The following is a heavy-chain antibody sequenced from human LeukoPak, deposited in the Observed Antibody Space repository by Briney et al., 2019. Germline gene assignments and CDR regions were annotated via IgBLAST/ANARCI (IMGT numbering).Heavy chain of an antibody. V-gene: IGHV3-7*03. D-gene: IGHD6-19*01. CDR1: GYTFSSYW. CDR3: AKDNRRHYTSGPNPDSLH. CDR2: INHNGNVN. J-gene: IGHJ4*02. Sequence: GGSLRLSCAASGYTFSSYWMNWARQAPGKGLEWVASINHNGNVNYYVDSVKGRFTISRDNAKNSLYLQMSSLRVEDTAFYYCAKDNRRHYTSGPNPDSLHWGQGALVTVSS.